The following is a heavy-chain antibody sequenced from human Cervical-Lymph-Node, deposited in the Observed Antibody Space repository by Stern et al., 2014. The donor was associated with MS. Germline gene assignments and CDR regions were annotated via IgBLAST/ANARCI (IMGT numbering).Heavy chain of an antibody. CDR3: ARIKFGDYDYGMDV. CDR2: IDWDDDR. Sequence: QIPLXESGPALVKPTQTLTLTCTFSGFALSTSGMCVSWIRQPPGKALEWLARIDWDDDRYYSPSLKTRLTISKDTSKNQVVLTMTDMDPVDTATYYCARIKFGDYDYGMDVWGQGTTVTVSS. J-gene: IGHJ6*02. CDR1: GFALSTSGMC. D-gene: IGHD3-16*01. V-gene: IGHV2-70*15.